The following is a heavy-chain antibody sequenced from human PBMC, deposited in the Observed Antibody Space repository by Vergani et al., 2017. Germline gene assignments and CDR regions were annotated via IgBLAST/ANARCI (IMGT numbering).Heavy chain of an antibody. V-gene: IGHV3-21*01. CDR3: ARTVIPYYYYYYGMDV. Sequence: VQLVESGGGVVQPGGSLRLSCAASGFTFSSYSMNWVRQAPGKGLEWVSSISSSSNYIYYADSVKGRFTISRDNAKNSLYLQMNSLRAEDTAVYYCARTVIPYYYYYYGMDVWGQGTTVTVSS. CDR2: ISSSSNYI. J-gene: IGHJ6*02. CDR1: GFTFSSYS. D-gene: IGHD4-17*01.